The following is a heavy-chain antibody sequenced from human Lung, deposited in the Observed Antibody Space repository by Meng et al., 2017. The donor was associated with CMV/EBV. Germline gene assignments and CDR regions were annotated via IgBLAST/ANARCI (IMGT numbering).Heavy chain of an antibody. J-gene: IGHJ4*02. Sequence: ASXXVSXKASGYTLTNYYIHWVRQAPGQGLEWMGIINPSDNTTIYAQKFQGRVTMTRDTSTSTVYMELSSLRSDDTALYYCARDLGYSSSWYFQYYFDCWXQETLVTVSS. D-gene: IGHD6-13*01. V-gene: IGHV1-46*01. CDR1: GYTLTNYY. CDR3: ARDLGYSSSWYFQYYFDC. CDR2: INPSDNTT.